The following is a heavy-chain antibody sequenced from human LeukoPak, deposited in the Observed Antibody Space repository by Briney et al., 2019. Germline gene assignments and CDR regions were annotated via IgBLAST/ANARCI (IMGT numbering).Heavy chain of an antibody. D-gene: IGHD6-19*01. CDR1: GGTFSNYG. V-gene: IGHV1-24*01. Sequence: ASVKVSCKASGGTFSNYGIGWVRQAPGQGLEWMGGFDPEDGETIYAQKFQGRVTMTEDTSTDTAYMELSSLRSEDTAVYYCATARAVAGTYYFDHWGQGTLVTVSS. CDR2: FDPEDGET. J-gene: IGHJ4*02. CDR3: ATARAVAGTYYFDH.